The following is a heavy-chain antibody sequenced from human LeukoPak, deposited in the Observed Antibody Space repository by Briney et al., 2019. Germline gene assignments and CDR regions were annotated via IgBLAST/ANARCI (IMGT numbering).Heavy chain of an antibody. CDR1: GYSINNYW. CDR2: IYPADSDI. Sequence: RGESLKTSCKGSGYSINNYWIGWVRQMPGKGLEWMGIIYPADSDIRYSPSFQGQVTISADKSISTAYLQWSSLKASDTAMYYCARQEYCSGGSCYTWFDPWGQGTLVTVSS. D-gene: IGHD2-15*01. J-gene: IGHJ5*02. CDR3: ARQEYCSGGSCYTWFDP. V-gene: IGHV5-51*01.